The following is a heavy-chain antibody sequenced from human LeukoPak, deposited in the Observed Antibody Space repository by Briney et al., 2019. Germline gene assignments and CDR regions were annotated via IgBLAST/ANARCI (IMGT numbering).Heavy chain of an antibody. Sequence: SETLSLTCTVSGGSISSGDYYWSWICQPPGKGLEWIGYIYYSGSTNYNPSLTSRVTISVDTSRNYFFLKLSSVTAADTAVYYCARHRGYSYGHDTFDIWGQGTMVTVSS. CDR1: GGSISSGDYY. D-gene: IGHD5-18*01. V-gene: IGHV4-61*03. J-gene: IGHJ3*02. CDR2: IYYSGST. CDR3: ARHRGYSYGHDTFDI.